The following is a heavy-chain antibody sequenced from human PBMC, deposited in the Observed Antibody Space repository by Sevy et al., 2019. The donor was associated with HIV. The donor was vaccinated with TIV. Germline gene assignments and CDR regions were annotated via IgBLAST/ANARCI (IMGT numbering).Heavy chain of an antibody. D-gene: IGHD3-10*01. Sequence: ASVKVSCKASGYTFTGYYMHWVRQAPGQGLEWMGWINPNSGGTNYAQKFQGRVTMTRDTSISTAYMELSRLRSDDTAVYYCARGSMVRGVRVDDFDIWGQGTMVTVSS. V-gene: IGHV1-2*02. CDR1: GYTFTGYY. CDR2: INPNSGGT. CDR3: ARGSMVRGVRVDDFDI. J-gene: IGHJ3*02.